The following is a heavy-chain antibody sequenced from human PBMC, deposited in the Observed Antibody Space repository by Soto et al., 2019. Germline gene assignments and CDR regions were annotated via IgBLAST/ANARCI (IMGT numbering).Heavy chain of an antibody. V-gene: IGHV3-48*03. CDR2: ISSSGSTI. J-gene: IGHJ3*02. CDR3: ARGGHIVVVTAIPDAFDI. CDR1: GFTFSSYE. Sequence: EVQLVESGGGLVQPGGSLRLSCAASGFTFSSYEMNWVRQAPGKGLEWGSYISSSGSTIYYADSVKGRFTISRDNAKNSLYLQMNSLRAEDTAVYYCARGGHIVVVTAIPDAFDIWGQGTMVTVSS. D-gene: IGHD2-21*02.